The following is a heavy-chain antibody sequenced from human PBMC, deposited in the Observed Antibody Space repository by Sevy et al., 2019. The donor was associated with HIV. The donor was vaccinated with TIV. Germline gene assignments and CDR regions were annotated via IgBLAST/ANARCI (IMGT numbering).Heavy chain of an antibody. CDR2: VYHSGAT. V-gene: IGHV4-30-4*01. J-gene: IGHJ4*02. D-gene: IGHD4-17*01. CDR3: ARGQGDGDRSTPPFDY. CDR1: GGSISIGDYY. Sequence: TLSLTCTVSGGSISIGDYYWSWIRQPPGKGLEWIGYVYHSGATHYNPSLRSPVNMSIDTSKNQFSLKLSSVTAADTAVYYCARGQGDGDRSTPPFDYWGLGTLVTVSS.